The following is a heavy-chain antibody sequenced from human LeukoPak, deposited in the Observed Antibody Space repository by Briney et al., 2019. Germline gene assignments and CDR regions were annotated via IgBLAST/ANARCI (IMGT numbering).Heavy chain of an antibody. CDR1: GFTFSSYG. V-gene: IGHV3-23*01. D-gene: IGHD1-26*01. CDR3: AKSSGTYSLWYFDL. J-gene: IGHJ2*01. CDR2: ISTSGYGT. Sequence: GGSLRLSCAASGFTFSSYGMSWVRQAPGKGLEWVSAISTSGYGTYYADSVKGRFTISRDNSKNTLYLQMNSLRAEDTAVYYCAKSSGTYSLWYFDLWGRGTLVTVSP.